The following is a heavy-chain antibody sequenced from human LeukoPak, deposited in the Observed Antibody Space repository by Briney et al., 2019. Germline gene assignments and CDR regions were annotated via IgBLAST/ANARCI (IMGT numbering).Heavy chain of an antibody. V-gene: IGHV4-39*07. Sequence: PSETLSLTCTVSGGSISSSSYYWGWIRQPPGKGLEWIGSIYYSGSTYYNPSLKSRVTISVDTSKNQFSLKLSSVTAADTAVYYCARGGYSSSWYVHHWFDPWGQGTLVTVSS. CDR1: GGSISSSSYY. D-gene: IGHD6-13*01. J-gene: IGHJ5*02. CDR2: IYYSGST. CDR3: ARGGYSSSWYVHHWFDP.